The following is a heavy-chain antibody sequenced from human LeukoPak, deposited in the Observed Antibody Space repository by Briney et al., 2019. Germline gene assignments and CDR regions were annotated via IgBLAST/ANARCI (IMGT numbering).Heavy chain of an antibody. CDR1: GFTFSSYG. D-gene: IGHD3-10*01. J-gene: IGHJ6*02. Sequence: PGGSLRLSCAASGFTFSSYGMHWVRQAPGKGLEWVAVIWYDGSNKYYADSVKGRFTISRDNSKNTLYLQMNSLRAEDTAVYYCAREAKRSLWFEESSKGMDVWGQGTTVTVSS. CDR2: IWYDGSNK. V-gene: IGHV3-33*01. CDR3: AREAKRSLWFEESSKGMDV.